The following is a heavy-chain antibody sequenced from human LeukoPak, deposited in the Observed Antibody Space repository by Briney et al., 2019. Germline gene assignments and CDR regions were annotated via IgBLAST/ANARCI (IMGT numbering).Heavy chain of an antibody. Sequence: SETLSLTCAVYGGSFSGYYWSWIRQPPGKGLEWIGEINHSGSTNYNPSLKSRVTISVDTSKNQFSLKLSSVTAADTAVYYCARGRAFFDWGQGTLVTVSS. CDR1: GGSFSGYY. V-gene: IGHV4-34*01. CDR2: INHSGST. D-gene: IGHD3-3*02. J-gene: IGHJ4*02. CDR3: ARGRAFFD.